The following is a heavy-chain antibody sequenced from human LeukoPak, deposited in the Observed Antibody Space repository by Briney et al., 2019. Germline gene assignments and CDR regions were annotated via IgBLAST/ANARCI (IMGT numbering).Heavy chain of an antibody. CDR2: ISAYNGNT. CDR3: ARGSSSWYPNTYYFDY. CDR1: GYTFTIYG. Sequence: ASVTVSCKASGYTFTIYGISWVRQAPGQGLEGMGWISAYNGNTNYAQKLQGRVTMTTDTSTSTAYMELRSLRSDDTAVYYCARGSSSWYPNTYYFDYWGQGTLVTVSS. J-gene: IGHJ4*02. V-gene: IGHV1-18*01. D-gene: IGHD6-13*01.